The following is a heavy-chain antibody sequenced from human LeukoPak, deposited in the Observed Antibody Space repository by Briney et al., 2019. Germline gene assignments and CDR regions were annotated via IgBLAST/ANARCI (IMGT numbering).Heavy chain of an antibody. J-gene: IGHJ4*02. CDR2: ISTSGST. Sequence: SQTLSLTCTVSGYSISSGTYYWTWIRQPAGKGLEWIGRISTSGSTNYNPSLKSRVTISVDTSKNQFSLKLRSVTAADTAVYYCARVVYGSGSHPFDYWGQGTLVTVSS. V-gene: IGHV4-61*02. CDR1: GYSISSGTYY. CDR3: ARVVYGSGSHPFDY. D-gene: IGHD3-10*01.